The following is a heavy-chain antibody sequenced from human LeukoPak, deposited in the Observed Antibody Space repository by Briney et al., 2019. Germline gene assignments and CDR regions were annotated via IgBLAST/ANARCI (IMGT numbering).Heavy chain of an antibody. CDR3: ARDRLLGWFDP. CDR2: IKQDGSEK. D-gene: IGHD6-25*01. V-gene: IGHV3-7*01. CDR1: EFTFSNYW. J-gene: IGHJ5*02. Sequence: TGGSLRLSCAASEFTFSNYWMSWVRQAPGKGLEWVANIKQDGSEKYYVDSVKGRFTISRDNAKNSLYLQMNSLRAEDTAVYYCARDRLLGWFDPWGQGTLVTVSS.